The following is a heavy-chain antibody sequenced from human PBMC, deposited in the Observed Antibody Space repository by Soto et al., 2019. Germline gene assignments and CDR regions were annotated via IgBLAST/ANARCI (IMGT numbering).Heavy chain of an antibody. D-gene: IGHD4-17*01. J-gene: IGHJ4*02. CDR1: GYTFTSYG. CDR2: ISAYNGNT. CDR3: AKEHPYGDYDDLDY. V-gene: IGHV1-18*04. Sequence: ASVKVSCKASGYTFTSYGISWVRQAPGQGLEWMGWISAYNGNTNYAQKLQGRVTMTTDTSTSTAYMELRSLRSDDTAVYYCAKEHPYGDYDDLDYWGQGTLVTVSS.